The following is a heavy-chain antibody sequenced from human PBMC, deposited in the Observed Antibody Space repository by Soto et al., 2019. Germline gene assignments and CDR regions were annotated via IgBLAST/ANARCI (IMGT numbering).Heavy chain of an antibody. J-gene: IGHJ6*02. D-gene: IGHD6-19*01. CDR1: GGSISSYY. V-gene: IGHV4-59*01. CDR3: ARDSSGWYNYYYGMDV. CDR2: IYYSGST. Sequence: SETLSLTCTVSGGSISSYYWSWIRQPPGKGLEWIGYIYYSGSTNYNPSLKSRVTISVDTSKNQFSLKLSSVTAADTAVYYCARDSSGWYNYYYGMDVWGQGTTVTVSS.